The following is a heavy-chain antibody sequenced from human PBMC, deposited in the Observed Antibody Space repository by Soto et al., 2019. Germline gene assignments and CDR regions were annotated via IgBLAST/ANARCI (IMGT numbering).Heavy chain of an antibody. CDR1: GGSISSYY. CDR2: MDYSGST. Sequence: SETLSLTCTVSGGSISSYYWSWIRQPPGKGLEWIGYMDYSGSTNYNPSLKSRVTISVGTSKNQFSLKLSSVTAADTAVYYCSCRSRVWYYGVDVWGQGTTVTVSS. V-gene: IGHV4-59*08. J-gene: IGHJ6*02. CDR3: SCRSRVWYYGVDV. D-gene: IGHD6-19*01.